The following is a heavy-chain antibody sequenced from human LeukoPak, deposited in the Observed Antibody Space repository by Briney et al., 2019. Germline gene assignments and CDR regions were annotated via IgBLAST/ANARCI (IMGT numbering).Heavy chain of an antibody. V-gene: IGHV3-30*02. CDR1: GFTFSSYG. D-gene: IGHD3-22*01. CDR2: IRYDGSNK. CDR3: ARKGDASGYYYRGHFDF. J-gene: IGHJ4*02. Sequence: GGSLRLSCAASGFTFSSYGMHWVRQAPGKGLEWVAFIRYDGSNKYYADSVKGRFTISRDNSKNTLYLQMNSLRAEDTAVYYCARKGDASGYYYRGHFDFWGQGTLVTVSS.